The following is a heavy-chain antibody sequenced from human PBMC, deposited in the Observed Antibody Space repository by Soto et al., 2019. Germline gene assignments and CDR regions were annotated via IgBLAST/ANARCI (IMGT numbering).Heavy chain of an antibody. Sequence: EVQLLESGGGLVQPGGSLRLSCAASGFTFTSYAKTWVRQATEKELEWVSTLRDSGGLTYYADSVEGRFTISRDNSKNTLYLQMNSLRAGDTAVYYCVKGTCSYDSSHYAYCGQGTLVTVSS. CDR1: GFTFTSYA. V-gene: IGHV3-23*01. CDR3: VKGTCSYDSSHYAY. D-gene: IGHD5-12*01. J-gene: IGHJ4*02. CDR2: LRDSGGLT.